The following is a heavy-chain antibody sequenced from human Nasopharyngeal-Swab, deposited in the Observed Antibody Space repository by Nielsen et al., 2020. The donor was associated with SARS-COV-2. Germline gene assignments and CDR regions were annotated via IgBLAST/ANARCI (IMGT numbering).Heavy chain of an antibody. V-gene: IGHV1-24*01. Sequence: ASVKVSCKASGGTFSSYAISWVRQAPGQGLEWMGGFDPEDGETIYAQKFQGRVTMTEDTSTDTAYMELSSLRSEDTAVYYCATPGGIAARPLDYWGQGTLVTVSS. CDR1: GGTFSSYA. J-gene: IGHJ4*02. CDR3: ATPGGIAARPLDY. D-gene: IGHD6-6*01. CDR2: FDPEDGET.